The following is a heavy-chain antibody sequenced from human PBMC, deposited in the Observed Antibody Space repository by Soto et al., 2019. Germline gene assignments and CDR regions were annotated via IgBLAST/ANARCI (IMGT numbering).Heavy chain of an antibody. J-gene: IGHJ4*02. Sequence: ASVKVSCKASGDTFSTYTITWMRQAPGQGLEWMGWMSPDSSNAGYAQQFQGRVSMTSNTSIRTAYMELSSLRTEDTAVYYCEVTTGYWGQGTLVTVSS. CDR1: GDTFSTYT. V-gene: IGHV1-8*01. CDR3: EVTTGY. D-gene: IGHD3-9*01. CDR2: MSPDSSNA.